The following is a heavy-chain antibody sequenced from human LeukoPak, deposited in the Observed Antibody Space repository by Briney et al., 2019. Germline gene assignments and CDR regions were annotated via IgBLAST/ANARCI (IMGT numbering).Heavy chain of an antibody. Sequence: GASVKVSCKASGYTFTSYYMHWVRQAPGQGLEWMGIINPSGGSTSYAQKFQGRVTMTRDTSTSTVYMELSSLRSEDTAVYYCAYDTLAGWFDPWGQGTLVTVSS. V-gene: IGHV1-46*03. D-gene: IGHD3-22*01. J-gene: IGHJ5*02. CDR3: AYDTLAGWFDP. CDR1: GYTFTSYY. CDR2: INPSGGST.